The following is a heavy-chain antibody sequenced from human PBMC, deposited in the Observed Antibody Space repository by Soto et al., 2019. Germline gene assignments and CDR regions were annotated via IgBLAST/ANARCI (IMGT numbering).Heavy chain of an antibody. V-gene: IGHV3-7*03. CDR3: ARIYCSSSSCYIDF. CDR2: INQDGSQK. D-gene: IGHD2-2*02. Sequence: EVQLVESGGGLVQPGGSLRLSCAASGLTLSNYWMSWVRQAPGKGLEWVANINQDGSQKFYLDSVEGRFTISRDNARNSLYLQMNSLRAEDTAIYYCARIYCSSSSCYIDFWGQGILVTVSS. J-gene: IGHJ4*02. CDR1: GLTLSNYW.